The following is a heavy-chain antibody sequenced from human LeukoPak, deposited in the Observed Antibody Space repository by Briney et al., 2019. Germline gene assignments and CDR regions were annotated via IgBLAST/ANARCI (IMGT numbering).Heavy chain of an antibody. Sequence: KPSETLSLTCTVSGGSIGVTNYYWGWFRQPPGKGLEWIGSIFSGSTFYNPSFQSRITISVDTSKNQSSLKLGSVTAADTAVYYCSRRFLVWLAHDYWGRGSLVTVSS. J-gene: IGHJ4*02. CDR2: IFSGST. D-gene: IGHD3/OR15-3a*01. CDR3: SRRFLVWLAHDY. V-gene: IGHV4-39*01. CDR1: GGSIGVTNYY.